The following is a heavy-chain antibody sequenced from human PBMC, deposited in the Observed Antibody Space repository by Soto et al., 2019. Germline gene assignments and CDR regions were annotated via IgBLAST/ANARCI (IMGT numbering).Heavy chain of an antibody. D-gene: IGHD4-17*01. Sequence: SLRLSCAASGFTFSNYGMHWVRQAPGKGLEWVAIIWYDGSNKYYADSVKGRFTISRDNSKNTLYLQMNSLRAEDTAVYYCARFASGLYGEYFDYWGQGTLVTVS. CDR3: ARFASGLYGEYFDY. CDR1: GFTFSNYG. CDR2: IWYDGSNK. J-gene: IGHJ4*02. V-gene: IGHV3-33*01.